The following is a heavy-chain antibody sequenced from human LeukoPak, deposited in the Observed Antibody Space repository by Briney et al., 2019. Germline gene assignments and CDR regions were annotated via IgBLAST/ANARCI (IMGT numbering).Heavy chain of an antibody. D-gene: IGHD4-23*01. CDR2: IWYDGSNK. J-gene: IGHJ4*02. Sequence: PGRSLRLSCAASGFTFSSYGMHWVRQAPGKGLEWVAVIWYDGSNKYYADSVKGRFTISRDNSKNTLYLQMNSLRAEDTAVYYCARSGDYGGRIFWGQGTLVTVSS. CDR3: ARSGDYGGRIF. CDR1: GFTFSSYG. V-gene: IGHV3-33*01.